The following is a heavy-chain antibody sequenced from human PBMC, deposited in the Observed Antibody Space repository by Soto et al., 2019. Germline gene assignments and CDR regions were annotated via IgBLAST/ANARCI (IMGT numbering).Heavy chain of an antibody. Sequence: QVQLVESGGGVVQPGRSLRLSCAASGFTFSSYGMHWVRQAPGKGLEWVAVIWYDGSNKYYADSVKGRFTISRDNSKNTLYLQMNSLRAEDTAVYYCARGDSSGYPRPIDYWGQGTLVTVSS. J-gene: IGHJ4*02. CDR1: GFTFSSYG. D-gene: IGHD3-22*01. CDR3: ARGDSSGYPRPIDY. CDR2: IWYDGSNK. V-gene: IGHV3-33*01.